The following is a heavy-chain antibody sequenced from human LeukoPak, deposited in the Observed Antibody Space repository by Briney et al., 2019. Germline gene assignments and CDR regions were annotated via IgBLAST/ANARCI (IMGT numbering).Heavy chain of an antibody. V-gene: IGHV1-69*06. Sequence: EASVKVSCKASGGTFSSYAISWVRQAPGQGLEWMGGIIPIFGTANYAQKFQGRVTITADKSTSTAYMELSSLRSEDTAVYYCANAYSYDLWYFDYWGQGTLVTVSS. CDR2: IIPIFGTA. CDR1: GGTFSSYA. J-gene: IGHJ4*02. D-gene: IGHD5-18*01. CDR3: ANAYSYDLWYFDY.